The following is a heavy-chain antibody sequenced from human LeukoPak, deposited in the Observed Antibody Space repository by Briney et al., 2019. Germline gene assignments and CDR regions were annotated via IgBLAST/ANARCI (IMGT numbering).Heavy chain of an antibody. CDR1: GGSISSKH. D-gene: IGHD2-2*01. CDR2: IYTSGST. J-gene: IGHJ2*01. V-gene: IGHV4-4*07. Sequence: SETLSVTCTVHGGSISSKHWSWIRQPAGKGLEWIGRIYTSGSTNYNPSLKSRVTISVDKSKNQFSLKLSSVTAADTAVYYCARAGCSSTSCPYWYFDLWGRGTLVTVSS. CDR3: ARAGCSSTSCPYWYFDL.